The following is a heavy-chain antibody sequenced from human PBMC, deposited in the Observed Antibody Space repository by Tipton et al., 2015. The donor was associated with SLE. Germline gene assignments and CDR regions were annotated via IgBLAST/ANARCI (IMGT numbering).Heavy chain of an antibody. J-gene: IGHJ3*02. CDR2: INPNSGGT. V-gene: IGHV1-2*02. CDR3: ATQAESSSWYDAFDI. CDR1: GYTFTGYY. D-gene: IGHD6-13*01. Sequence: QLVQSGAEVKKPGASVKASCKASGYTFTGYYMHWVRQAPGQGLEWMGWINPNSGGTNYAQNFQGRVTMTRDTSISTAYMELSRLRSDDTAVYYCATQAESSSWYDAFDIWGQGTMVTVSS.